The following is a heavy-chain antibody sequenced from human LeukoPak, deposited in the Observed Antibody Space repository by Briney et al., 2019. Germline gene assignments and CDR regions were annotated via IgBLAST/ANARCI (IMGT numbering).Heavy chain of an antibody. V-gene: IGHV1-69*13. CDR2: IITIFGTA. CDR1: GGTFSSYA. CDR3: AREGGDYYDSSGYYRGLLDY. J-gene: IGHJ4*02. D-gene: IGHD3-22*01. Sequence: ASVKVSCKASGGTFSSYAISWVRQAPGQGLEWMGGIITIFGTAKYAQKFQGRVTITADESTSTAYMELSSLRFEDTAVYYCAREGGDYYDSSGYYRGLLDYWGQGTLVTVSS.